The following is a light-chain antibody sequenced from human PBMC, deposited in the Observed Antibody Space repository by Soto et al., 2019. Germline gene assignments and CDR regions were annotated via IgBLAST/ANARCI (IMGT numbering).Light chain of an antibody. V-gene: IGKV1-5*01. CDR3: QQYNSYSRT. CDR1: QRFSSW. Sequence: DIQMTQSPSTLPASGGDRVTITCRASQRFSSWSAWYQQKPGKAPKLQIYDASSLESGVPARFRGSGSGTEFTLTFSSLQPDDFATYYCQQYNSYSRTFGQGTKVEIK. J-gene: IGKJ1*01. CDR2: DAS.